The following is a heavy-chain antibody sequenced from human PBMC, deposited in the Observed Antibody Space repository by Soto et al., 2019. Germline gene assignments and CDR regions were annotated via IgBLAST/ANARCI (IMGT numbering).Heavy chain of an antibody. V-gene: IGHV1-69*12. D-gene: IGHD2-15*01. J-gene: IGHJ6*02. Sequence: QVQLVQSGAAVKKPGSSVKVSCKASGGTFSSYAISWVRQAPGQGLEWMGGIIPIFGTANYAQKFQGRVTITADESTSTAYMELSSLRSEDTAVYYCARILLNVVVAATPLTGGMDVWGQGTTVTVSS. CDR2: IIPIFGTA. CDR1: GGTFSSYA. CDR3: ARILLNVVVAATPLTGGMDV.